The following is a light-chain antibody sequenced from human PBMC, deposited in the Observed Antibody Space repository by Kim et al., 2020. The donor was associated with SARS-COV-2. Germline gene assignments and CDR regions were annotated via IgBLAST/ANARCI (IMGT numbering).Light chain of an antibody. CDR1: QSIKNY. V-gene: IGKV1-39*01. Sequence: DIQMTQSPSSPSASVGDRVTITCRASQSIKNYLNWYQQKPGKAPKLLIYGASNLQSGVPSRFSGGGSGTEFTLTISSLQPEDSATYYCQQTYSTFGQGTKLEI. CDR2: GAS. J-gene: IGKJ2*01. CDR3: QQTYST.